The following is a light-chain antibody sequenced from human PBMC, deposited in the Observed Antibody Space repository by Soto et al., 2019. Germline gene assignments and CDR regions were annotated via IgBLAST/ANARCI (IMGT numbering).Light chain of an antibody. CDR3: TSFTSSTTYV. J-gene: IGLJ1*01. Sequence: SALTQPASVSGSTGQSITSSCTGTSSDVGGYNYVCWYQHHPGKAPKLIISEVSNRPSGVSDHFSGSKSGNTASLTISGLQPEDEADYYCTSFTSSTTYVFGTGTKVTVL. CDR1: SSDVGGYNY. V-gene: IGLV2-14*01. CDR2: EVS.